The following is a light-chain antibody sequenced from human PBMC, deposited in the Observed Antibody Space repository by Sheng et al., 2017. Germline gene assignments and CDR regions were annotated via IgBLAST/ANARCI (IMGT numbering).Light chain of an antibody. CDR3: QQYKDYLGT. CDR1: QSISSW. CDR2: QAS. J-gene: IGKJ1*01. Sequence: DIQMTQSPSTLSASIGDRVTITCRASQSISSWLAWYQHKPGKAPKLLIYQASSLQSGVPSRFSGSGSGTEFTLTISSLQPDDFATYYCQQYKDYLGTFGQETKVDIK. V-gene: IGKV1-5*03.